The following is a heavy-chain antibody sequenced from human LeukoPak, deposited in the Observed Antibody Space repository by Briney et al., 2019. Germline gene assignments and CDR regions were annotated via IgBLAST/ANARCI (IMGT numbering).Heavy chain of an antibody. CDR2: FYPLDSDT. CDR3: ARQNDFRLDY. Sequence: GESLKISCKGSGYSFTNYWIGWVRQMPGKGLEWMGIFYPLDSDTRYSPSFQGQVTISADKSTSTAYLQWSSLKASDTAIYYCARQNDFRLDYWGQGTLVTVSS. V-gene: IGHV5-51*01. CDR1: GYSFTNYW. D-gene: IGHD3-3*01. J-gene: IGHJ4*02.